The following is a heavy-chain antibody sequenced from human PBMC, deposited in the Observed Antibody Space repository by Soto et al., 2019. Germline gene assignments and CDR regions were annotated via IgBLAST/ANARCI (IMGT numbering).Heavy chain of an antibody. CDR2: IYPGDSST. J-gene: IGHJ4*02. D-gene: IGHD5-18*01. Sequence: PGESLKISCKASGYRVTTYWIAWVRQMPGKGLEWMGIIYPGDSSTRFSPSFQGQVTISADKSISTAYLQWSSLKASGTAMYYCARSYVFTAPPSYWGLGTLVTVSS. CDR3: ARSYVFTAPPSY. V-gene: IGHV5-51*01. CDR1: GYRVTTYW.